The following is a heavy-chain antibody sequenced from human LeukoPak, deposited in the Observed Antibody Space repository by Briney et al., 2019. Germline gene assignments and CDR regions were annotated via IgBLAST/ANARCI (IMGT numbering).Heavy chain of an antibody. V-gene: IGHV1-2*06. D-gene: IGHD1-26*01. Sequence: APVKVSCKASGYTFTGYYMHWVRQAPGQRLEWMGRINPNSGGTNYAQKFQGRVTMTRDTSISAAYMELSRLRSDDTAVYYCARENSGSHGNWGQGTLVTVSS. CDR1: GYTFTGYY. CDR2: INPNSGGT. CDR3: ARENSGSHGN. J-gene: IGHJ4*02.